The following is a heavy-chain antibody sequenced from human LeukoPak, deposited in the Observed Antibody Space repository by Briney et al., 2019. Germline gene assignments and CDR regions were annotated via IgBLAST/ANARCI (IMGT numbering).Heavy chain of an antibody. V-gene: IGHV3-11*01. D-gene: IGHD3-10*01. CDR2: ISSGFTI. J-gene: IGHJ5*01. CDR3: ARDRDGSESWFDS. Sequence: PGGSLRLSCAASGFTFTDFYMSWIRQAPGKGLEWVSDISSGFTIYYADSVKGRFTISRDNAKNSLYLQMNSLTAEDTAVYYCARDRDGSESWFDSWGQGTLVTVSS. CDR1: GFTFTDFY.